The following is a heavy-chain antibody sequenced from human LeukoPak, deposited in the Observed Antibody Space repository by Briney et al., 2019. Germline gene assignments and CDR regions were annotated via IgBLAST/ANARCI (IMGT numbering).Heavy chain of an antibody. CDR3: ARIDYYYDSSGSTYNWFDP. CDR2: IYHSGST. D-gene: IGHD3-22*01. J-gene: IGHJ5*02. Sequence: PSQTLSLTCAVSGGSISSGGYSWSWIRQPPGKGLEWIGYIYHSGSTYYNPSLKSRVTISVDRSKSQFSLKLSSVTAADTAVYYCARIDYYYDSSGSTYNWFDPWGQGTLVTVSS. V-gene: IGHV4-30-2*01. CDR1: GGSISSGGYS.